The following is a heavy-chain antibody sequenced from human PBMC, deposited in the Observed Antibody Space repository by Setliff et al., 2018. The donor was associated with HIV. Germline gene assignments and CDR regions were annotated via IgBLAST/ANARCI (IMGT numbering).Heavy chain of an antibody. CDR2: VHYNGRA. D-gene: IGHD1-26*01. CDR1: GDSVTSNDDY. J-gene: IGHJ5*02. CDR3: ARYRSKLDWFAP. V-gene: IGHV4-39*02. Sequence: SETLSLTCTVSGDSVTSNDDYWGWIRQPPGKGLQWIGIVHYNGRAYYDPSLKSRVSISVDSSQTHFSLRLRSVTASDSAVYYCARYRSKLDWFAPWGQGALVTVSS.